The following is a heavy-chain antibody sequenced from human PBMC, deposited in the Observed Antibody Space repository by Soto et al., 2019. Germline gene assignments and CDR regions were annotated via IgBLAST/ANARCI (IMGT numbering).Heavy chain of an antibody. D-gene: IGHD3-3*01. V-gene: IGHV1-46*01. CDR1: GYTFTSYY. Sequence: ASVKVSCKASGYTFTSYYLHWVRQAPGQGLEWMGVINPSGVSPSYAQKFQGRVTMTRDTSTSTVYMELNSLRSEDTAVYYCARDMGERVVLSSHWGQGTVVTVSS. CDR2: INPSGVSP. CDR3: ARDMGERVVLSSH. J-gene: IGHJ4*02.